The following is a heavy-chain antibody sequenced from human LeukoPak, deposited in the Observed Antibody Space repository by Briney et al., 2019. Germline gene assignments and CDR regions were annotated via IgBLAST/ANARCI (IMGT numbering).Heavy chain of an antibody. CDR1: GDSVSSNSAA. Sequence: QTLSLTCGISGDSVSSNSAAWNWIRQSPSRGLEWLGRTYYRSKWYNDYAVTVKRRITINPDTSKNQFSLQLNSVTPDDTAVYYCARAQGVSGMNWFDPWGQGTLVAVSS. CDR3: ARAQGVSGMNWFDP. J-gene: IGHJ5*02. CDR2: TYYRSKWYN. V-gene: IGHV6-1*01. D-gene: IGHD2-8*01.